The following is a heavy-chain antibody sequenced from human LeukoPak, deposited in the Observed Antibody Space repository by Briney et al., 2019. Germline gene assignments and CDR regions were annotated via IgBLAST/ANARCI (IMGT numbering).Heavy chain of an antibody. CDR2: ISGSGGST. J-gene: IGHJ4*02. V-gene: IGHV3-23*01. CDR3: AKCNSEDYYGSY. CDR1: GFTFSSYA. Sequence: GGSLRLSCAASGFTFSSYAMSWVRPAPGKGLEWVSAISGSGGSTYYADSVKGRFTISRDNSKNTLYLQMNSLRAEGTAVYYCAKCNSEDYYGSYWGQGTLVTVPS. D-gene: IGHD3-10*01.